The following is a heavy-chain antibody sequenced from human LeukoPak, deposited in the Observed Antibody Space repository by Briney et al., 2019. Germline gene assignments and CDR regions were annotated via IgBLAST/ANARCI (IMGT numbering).Heavy chain of an antibody. CDR2: ISANGINT. V-gene: IGHV3-23*01. J-gene: IGHJ6*04. Sequence: GGTLRLSCAASGFSFSIYGMSWVRQAPGKGLHWLSAISANGINTYYADSVKGRFTISRDNSKNTLYLHMHSLRAEDTAVYYCAELGITMIGGVWGKGTTVTISS. CDR1: GFSFSIYG. CDR3: AELGITMIGGV. D-gene: IGHD3-10*02.